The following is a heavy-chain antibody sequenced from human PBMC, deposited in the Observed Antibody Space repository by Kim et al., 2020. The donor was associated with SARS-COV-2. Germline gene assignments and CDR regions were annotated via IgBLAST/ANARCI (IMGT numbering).Heavy chain of an antibody. V-gene: IGHV3-30-3*01. CDR3: ARGNYYESVSLSDYYNGMDV. CDR1: GLCFDSSS. J-gene: IGHJ6*02. CDR2: ISYDGRNK. Sequence: GGSLRLSCAASGLCFDSSSMNWVRQAPGKGLEWVAVISYDGRNKEYADSVKGRFTISRDNSKSTLSLQMNSLRVEDTAVYYCARGNYYESVSLSDYYNGMDVWGQGTTVTVSS. D-gene: IGHD3-10*01.